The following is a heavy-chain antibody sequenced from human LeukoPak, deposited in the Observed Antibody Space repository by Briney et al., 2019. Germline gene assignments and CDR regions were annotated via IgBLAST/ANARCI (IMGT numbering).Heavy chain of an antibody. D-gene: IGHD5-12*01. J-gene: IGHJ4*02. V-gene: IGHV3-21*01. CDR1: GFTFSSYS. CDR2: ISSSSSYI. Sequence: GGSLRLSCAASGFTFSSYSMNWVRQAPGKGLEWVSSISSSSSYIYYADSVKGRFTISRDNAKNSLYLQMNSLGAEDTAVYYCARAIVATINPFDYWGQGTLVTVSS. CDR3: ARAIVATINPFDY.